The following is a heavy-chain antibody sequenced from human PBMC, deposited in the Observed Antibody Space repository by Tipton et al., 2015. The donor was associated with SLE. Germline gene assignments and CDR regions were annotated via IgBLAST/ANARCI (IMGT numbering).Heavy chain of an antibody. CDR1: GGSFSGYY. CDR2: INHSGST. D-gene: IGHD3-3*01. J-gene: IGHJ4*02. V-gene: IGHV4-34*01. CDR3: ARGTTIFGVVIPDY. Sequence: LRLSCAVYGGSFSGYYWSWIRQPPGKGLEWIGEINHSGSTNYNPSLKSRVTISVDTSKNQFSLKLSSVTAADTAVYYCARGTTIFGVVIPDYWGQGTLVTVSS.